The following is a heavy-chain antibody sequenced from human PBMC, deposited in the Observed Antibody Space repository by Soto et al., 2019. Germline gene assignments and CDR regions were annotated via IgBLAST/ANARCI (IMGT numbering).Heavy chain of an antibody. Sequence: QITLMESGPTLVKPTQTLTLTCTFSGFSLSTGGVGVGWIRQPPGKALEWIALIYWDDDKRYSPSLRSRLTITKDTSKNQVVLTMTNMDPVDTATYYCTHSRCGGDCLQSYSSHYYYGMDVWGQGTTVTVSS. D-gene: IGHD2-21*02. CDR2: IYWDDDK. V-gene: IGHV2-5*02. J-gene: IGHJ6*02. CDR3: THSRCGGDCLQSYSSHYYYGMDV. CDR1: GFSLSTGGVG.